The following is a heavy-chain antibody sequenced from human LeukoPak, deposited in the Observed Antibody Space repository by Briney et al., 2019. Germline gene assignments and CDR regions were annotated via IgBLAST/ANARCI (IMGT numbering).Heavy chain of an antibody. Sequence: PGGSLRLSCAASGFTFSSYGMHWVRQAPGKGLEWVAVIWYDGSNKYYADSVKGRFTISRDNSKNTLYLQVNSLRAEDTAVYYCARDMAALATLIDYWGQGTLVTVSS. CDR1: GFTFSSYG. CDR2: IWYDGSNK. D-gene: IGHD5-24*01. CDR3: ARDMAALATLIDY. J-gene: IGHJ4*02. V-gene: IGHV3-33*01.